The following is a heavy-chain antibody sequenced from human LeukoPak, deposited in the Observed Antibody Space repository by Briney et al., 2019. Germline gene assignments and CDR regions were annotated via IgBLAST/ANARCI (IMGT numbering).Heavy chain of an antibody. CDR3: AKDRYSSGRGHYFDY. CDR1: GFTISSNW. D-gene: IGHD6-19*01. V-gene: IGHV3-74*01. Sequence: GGSLRLSCAASGFTISSNWMHWVRQAPGKGLVWVARINSDGSTTTYADSAKGRFTISRDNAMNTLYLQMNSLRAEDTAVYYCAKDRYSSGRGHYFDYWGQGALVTVSS. J-gene: IGHJ4*02. CDR2: INSDGSTT.